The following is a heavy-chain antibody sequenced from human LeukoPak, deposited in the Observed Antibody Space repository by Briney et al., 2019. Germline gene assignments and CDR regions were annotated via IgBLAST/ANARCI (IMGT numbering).Heavy chain of an antibody. Sequence: SETLSLTCTVSGGSISSYYWSWIRQPPGKGLEWIGYIYYSGGTNYNPPLKSRVTISVDTSKNQFSLKLSSVTAADTAVYYCARVYGIVGATVWFDPWGQGTLVTVSS. V-gene: IGHV4-59*01. D-gene: IGHD1-26*01. CDR1: GGSISSYY. CDR3: ARVYGIVGATVWFDP. CDR2: IYYSGGT. J-gene: IGHJ5*02.